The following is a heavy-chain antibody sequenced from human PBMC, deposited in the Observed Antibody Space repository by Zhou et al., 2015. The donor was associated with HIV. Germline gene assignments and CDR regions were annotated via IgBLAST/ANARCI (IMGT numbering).Heavy chain of an antibody. Sequence: QVQLVQSGAEVKKPGASVKVSCKTSGYTFTSYDINWVRQATGQGLEWMGWMNPYSATTDYAQKFQGRVTMTRNTSISTAYMELSSLTSDDTAVYYCARGRLSSGRNYWGQGTLVTVSS. CDR3: ARGRLSSGRNY. J-gene: IGHJ4*02. V-gene: IGHV1-8*01. CDR2: MNPYSATT. D-gene: IGHD6-19*01. CDR1: GYTFTSYD.